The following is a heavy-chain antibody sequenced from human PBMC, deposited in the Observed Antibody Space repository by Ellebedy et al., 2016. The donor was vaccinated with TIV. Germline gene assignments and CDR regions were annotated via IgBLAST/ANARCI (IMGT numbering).Heavy chain of an antibody. CDR3: AVQYYYDSSGYYYDPYGMDV. J-gene: IGHJ6*02. Sequence: ASVKVSCKASGYTFTGYYMHWVRQAPGQGLEWMGWINPNSGGTNYAQKFQGRVTMTRDTSISTAYMELSRLRSDDTAVYYCAVQYYYDSSGYYYDPYGMDVWGQGTTVTVSS. CDR1: GYTFTGYY. D-gene: IGHD3-22*01. CDR2: INPNSGGT. V-gene: IGHV1-2*02.